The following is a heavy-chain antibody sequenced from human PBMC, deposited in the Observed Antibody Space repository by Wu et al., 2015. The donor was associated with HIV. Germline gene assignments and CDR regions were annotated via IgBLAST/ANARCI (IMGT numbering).Heavy chain of an antibody. CDR3: ARGRPDIVATSGAFDI. V-gene: IGHV1-69*12. CDR1: GGTFSNHA. D-gene: IGHD5-12*01. CDR2: TIPVFGTA. Sequence: QVQLVQSGAEVKKPGSSVKVSCKASGGTFSNHAVSWVRQAPGQGLEWMAGTIPVFGTANYAQKFQGRVAITADESTNTAYMELSSLRSDDTAVYYCARGRPDIVATSGAFDIWGQGTMVTVSS. J-gene: IGHJ3*02.